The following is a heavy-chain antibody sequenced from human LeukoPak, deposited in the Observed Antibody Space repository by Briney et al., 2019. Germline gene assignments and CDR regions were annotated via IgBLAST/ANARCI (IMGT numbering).Heavy chain of an antibody. CDR2: ISNDGGSA. J-gene: IGHJ4*02. CDR3: ARAEGYYYGSGIDY. CDR1: GFTFSSYA. Sequence: PGGSLRLSCVVSGFTFSSYAMHWVRQAPGKGLEYVSAISNDGGSAYYADSVEGRFTISRDNSKNTLNLQMGSLRAEDMAVYYCARAEGYYYGSGIDYWGQGTQVTVSS. D-gene: IGHD3-10*01. V-gene: IGHV3-64*02.